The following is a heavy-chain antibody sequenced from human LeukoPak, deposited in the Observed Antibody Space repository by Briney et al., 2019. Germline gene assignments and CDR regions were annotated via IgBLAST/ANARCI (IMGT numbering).Heavy chain of an antibody. J-gene: IGHJ6*02. CDR1: GFTVSSNY. V-gene: IGHV3-66*01. CDR2: IYSGGST. CDR3: ARDGYSSSSGSNYYYYGMDV. D-gene: IGHD6-6*01. Sequence: PGGSLRLSCAASGFTVSSNYMSWVRQAPGKGLEWVSVIYSGGSTYCADSVKGRFTISRDNSKNTLYLQMNSLRAEDTAVYYCARDGYSSSSGSNYYYYGMDVWGQGTTVTVSS.